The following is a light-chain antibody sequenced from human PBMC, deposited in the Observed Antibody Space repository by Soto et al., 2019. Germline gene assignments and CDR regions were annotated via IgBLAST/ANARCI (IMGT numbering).Light chain of an antibody. Sequence: QSVLTQPPSVSGAPVQRVTISCTGSSSNIGAGYDVHWYQQLPGTAPKLLIYGNSNRPSGVPDRFSGSKSGTSASLAITGLQAEYEADYYCQSYDSSLDVVFGGGTKLTVL. J-gene: IGLJ2*01. CDR2: GNS. CDR3: QSYDSSLDVV. V-gene: IGLV1-40*01. CDR1: SSNIGAGYD.